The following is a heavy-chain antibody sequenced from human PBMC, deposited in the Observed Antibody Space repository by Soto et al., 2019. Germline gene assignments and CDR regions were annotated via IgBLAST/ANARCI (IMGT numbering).Heavy chain of an antibody. D-gene: IGHD3-16*02. CDR2: IKQDERDK. Sequence: EVQLVESGGGLVQTGGSLRLSCAVSGFRFRDYWMSWVPQAPGAGLEWVANIKQDERDKYYVDSVKGRFTISRDNAKNALYLQMNSLRVEDTAVYYCAAYCYTMTCTHFHGYSWGQGTQVTVSS. V-gene: IGHV3-7*03. CDR1: GFRFRDYW. J-gene: IGHJ5*02. CDR3: AAYCYTMTCTHFHGYS.